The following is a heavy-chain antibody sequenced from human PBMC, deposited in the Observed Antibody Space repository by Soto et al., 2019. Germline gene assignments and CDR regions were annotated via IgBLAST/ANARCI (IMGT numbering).Heavy chain of an antibody. J-gene: IGHJ6*02. Sequence: SETLSLTCAVSGGSISSYYWSWIRQPPGKGLEWIGYIYYSGSTNYNPSLKSRVTISVDTSKNQFSLKLSSVTAADTAVYYCAREITGTTAYYYYYGMDVWGQGTTVTVSS. CDR1: GGSISSYY. CDR2: IYYSGST. D-gene: IGHD1-7*01. CDR3: AREITGTTAYYYYYGMDV. V-gene: IGHV4-59*01.